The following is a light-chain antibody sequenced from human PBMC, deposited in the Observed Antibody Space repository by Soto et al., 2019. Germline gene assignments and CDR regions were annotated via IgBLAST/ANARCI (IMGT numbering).Light chain of an antibody. Sequence: QSVLTQPPSASGTPGQRVTISCSGSNSNIGTNDVTWYQQFPGSAPKLLVYKNKQRPSGVPDRFSGSRSGTSASLAIRGLQSEDEADYYYGSYASASLIFGGGTKLTVL. J-gene: IGLJ2*01. CDR2: KNK. CDR1: NSNIGTND. V-gene: IGLV1-44*01. CDR3: GSYASASLI.